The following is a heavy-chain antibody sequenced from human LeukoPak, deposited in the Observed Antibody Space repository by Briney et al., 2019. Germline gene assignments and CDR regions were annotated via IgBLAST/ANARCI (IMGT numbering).Heavy chain of an antibody. Sequence: GGSLRLSCAASGFTFSDSSMSWVRQAPGKGLEWVANMNQDGSAKDYVDSVKGRFTMSRDNARKALYLQMSSLRAEDTAVYYCATYTHWVAGDVWGQGTTVTVSS. CDR3: ATYTHWVAGDV. D-gene: IGHD3-16*01. J-gene: IGHJ6*02. CDR2: MNQDGSAK. V-gene: IGHV3-7*01. CDR1: GFTFSDSS.